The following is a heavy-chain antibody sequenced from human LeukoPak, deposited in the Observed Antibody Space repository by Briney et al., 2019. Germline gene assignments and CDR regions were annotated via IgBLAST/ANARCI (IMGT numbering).Heavy chain of an antibody. V-gene: IGHV1-8*01. CDR1: GYTFTNFD. CDR3: ARAPMGTAAFY. D-gene: IGHD2-2*01. CDR2: MNPVTGDA. Sequence: ASVKVSCKASGYTFTNFDINWVRQAPGQGLEWMGWMNPVTGDAGSTQKFQGGVTLTRDTSISTAYMELSSLTSDDTVFYYCARAPMGTAAFYWGQGTLVTVSS. J-gene: IGHJ4*02.